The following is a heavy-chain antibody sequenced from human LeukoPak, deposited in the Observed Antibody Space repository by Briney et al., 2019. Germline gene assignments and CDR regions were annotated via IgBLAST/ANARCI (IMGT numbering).Heavy chain of an antibody. CDR1: GGSISSSSYY. CDR3: ARLTTDYVWGSYRSGDDAFDI. D-gene: IGHD3-16*02. Sequence: SETLSLTCTVSGGSISSSSYYWGWIRQPPGKGLEWIGSIYYSGSTYYNPSLKSRVTISVDTSKNQFSLKLSSVTAADTAVYYCARLTTDYVWGSYRSGDDAFDIWGQGTMATVSS. V-gene: IGHV4-39*01. CDR2: IYYSGST. J-gene: IGHJ3*02.